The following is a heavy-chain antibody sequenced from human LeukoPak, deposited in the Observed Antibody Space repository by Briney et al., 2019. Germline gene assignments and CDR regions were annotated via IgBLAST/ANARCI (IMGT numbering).Heavy chain of an antibody. Sequence: PGGSLRLSCAASGFTFSSYAMSWVRQAPGKGLEWIGEIYHSGSPNYNPSLKSRVTISVDKSRNHFSLNLSSVTAADMAVYCCARVNINNWHSCDYWGQGTLVTVSS. J-gene: IGHJ4*02. CDR3: ARVNINNWHSCDY. CDR1: GFTFSSYAM. CDR2: IYHSGSP. D-gene: IGHD1-1*01. V-gene: IGHV4-4*01.